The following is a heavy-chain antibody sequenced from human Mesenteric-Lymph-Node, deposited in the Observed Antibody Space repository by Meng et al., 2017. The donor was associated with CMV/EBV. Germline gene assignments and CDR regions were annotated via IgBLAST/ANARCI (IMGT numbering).Heavy chain of an antibody. CDR1: GYTCTSYA. J-gene: IGHJ4*02. CDR3: ARSIQQLATFDY. V-gene: IGHV1-3*01. Sequence: CKASGYTCTSYAMHWVRQAPGQRLEWMGWINAGNGNTKYSQKFQGRVTITRDTSASTAYMELSSLRSEDTAVYYCARSIQQLATFDYWGQGTLVTVSS. D-gene: IGHD6-13*01. CDR2: INAGNGNT.